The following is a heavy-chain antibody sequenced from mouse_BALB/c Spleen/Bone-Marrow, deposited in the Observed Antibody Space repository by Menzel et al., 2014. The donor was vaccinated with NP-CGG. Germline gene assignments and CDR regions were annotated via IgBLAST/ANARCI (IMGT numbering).Heavy chain of an antibody. CDR1: GYSFTGYY. J-gene: IGHJ3*01. CDR3: ARGDWFTY. Sequence: EVMLVESGPELVKPGTSVKISCKASGYSFTGYYMHWVKQSHVKSLEWIGRINPYTGATTYNQSFNVKASLTVDKSSSTAYMELHSLTSEDAAGDYCARGDWFTYWGQGTLVTVSA. CDR2: INPYTGAT. V-gene: IGHV1-42*01.